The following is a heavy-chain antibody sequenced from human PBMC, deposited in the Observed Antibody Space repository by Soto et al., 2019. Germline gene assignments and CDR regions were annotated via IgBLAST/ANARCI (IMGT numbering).Heavy chain of an antibody. CDR1: GFTFSSYS. CDR3: ASTPAYYYDSGLAARVDY. V-gene: IGHV3-48*02. D-gene: IGHD3-22*01. CDR2: ISISSITI. J-gene: IGHJ4*02. Sequence: GGSLRLSCAASGFTFSSYSMNWVRQAPGRGLEWVSYISISSITIYYADSVKGRFTISRDNAKNSLYLQMNSLRDEDTAVYYFASTPAYYYDSGLAARVDYWGQGTLVTVSS.